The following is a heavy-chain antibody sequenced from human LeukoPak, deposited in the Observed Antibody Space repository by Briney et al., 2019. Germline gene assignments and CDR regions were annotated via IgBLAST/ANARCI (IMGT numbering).Heavy chain of an antibody. CDR2: ISAYNGNT. CDR3: ARGTGTYFQHYFDY. CDR1: GYTFTSYG. D-gene: IGHD1-26*01. Sequence: ASVKVSRKASGYTFTSYGISWVRQAPGQGLEWMGWISAYNGNTHYAQKLQGRVTMTTDTSTSTAYMELRSLRSDDTAVVYCARGTGTYFQHYFDYWGQGTLVTVSS. J-gene: IGHJ4*02. V-gene: IGHV1-18*01.